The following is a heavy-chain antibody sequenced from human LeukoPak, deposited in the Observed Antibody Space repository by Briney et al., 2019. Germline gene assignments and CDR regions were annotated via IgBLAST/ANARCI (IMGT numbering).Heavy chain of an antibody. V-gene: IGHV3-33*01. Sequence: GGSLRLSCAASGFTFSSYGMHWVRQAPGKGLEWVAVIWYDGSNKYYADSVKGRFTISRDNSKNTLYLQMNSLRAEDTAVYYCARDLDYGDSWGYWGQGTLVTVSS. CDR2: IWYDGSNK. D-gene: IGHD4-17*01. CDR1: GFTFSSYG. J-gene: IGHJ4*02. CDR3: ARDLDYGDSWGY.